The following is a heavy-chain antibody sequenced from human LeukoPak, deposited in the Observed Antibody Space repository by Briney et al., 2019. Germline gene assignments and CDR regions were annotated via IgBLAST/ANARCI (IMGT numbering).Heavy chain of an antibody. CDR1: GYTFTSYD. D-gene: IGHD3-3*01. CDR2: MNPNSGNT. Sequence: ASVKVSCKASGYTFTSYDINWVRQATGQGLEWMGWMNPNSGNTGYAQKFQGRVTITRNTSISTAYMELSSLGSEDTAVYYCARAVHGTIFGVVISYYYMDVWGKGTTVTVSS. V-gene: IGHV1-8*03. J-gene: IGHJ6*03. CDR3: ARAVHGTIFGVVISYYYMDV.